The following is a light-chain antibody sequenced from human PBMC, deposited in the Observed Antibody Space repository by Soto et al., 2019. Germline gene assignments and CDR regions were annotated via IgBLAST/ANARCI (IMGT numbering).Light chain of an antibody. V-gene: IGLV1-40*01. Sequence: QSVLTQPPSVSGAPGQRVTISCTGSSSNIGAGYAVHWYQQLPGTAPKLLISGNSNRPSGVPDGFSGSTSGNSASLAISGLQAEDEADYYCQSYDSSLSGVVFGGGTKLTVL. CDR1: SSNIGAGYA. CDR3: QSYDSSLSGVV. J-gene: IGLJ2*01. CDR2: GNS.